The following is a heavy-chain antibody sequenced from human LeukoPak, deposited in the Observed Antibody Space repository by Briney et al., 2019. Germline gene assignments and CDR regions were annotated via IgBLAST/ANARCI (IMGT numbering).Heavy chain of an antibody. J-gene: IGHJ5*02. CDR1: GFTFSSNR. CDR3: ATSMATNPTS. V-gene: IGHV3-74*01. Sequence: PGGSLRPSCAASGFTFSSNRMHWFRQAPGQGLVWLSRMNTDGCTTNSADSVKGRFTLSRDNAKNTLYLQLNSLRAEDTALYYCATSMATNPTSWGQGALVTVSS. CDR2: MNTDGCTT. D-gene: IGHD5-24*01.